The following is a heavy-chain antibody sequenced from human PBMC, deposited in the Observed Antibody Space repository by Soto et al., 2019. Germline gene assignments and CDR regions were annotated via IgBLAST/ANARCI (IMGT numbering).Heavy chain of an antibody. CDR3: ARVGQESTCRRYLRGFRFDP. J-gene: IGHJ5*02. CDR1: DGSFSGYY. CDR2: INHSSST. Sequence: PAGTLSLTCAVYDGSFSGYYWSCIRQPPGKGLEWFGEINHSSSTNYNPPLKSRVTISVDTSKNQFSLKLSSVTAADTVVDDCARVGQESTCRRYLRGFRFDPSRQRSQGTVSA. V-gene: IGHV4-34*01. D-gene: IGHD3-10*01.